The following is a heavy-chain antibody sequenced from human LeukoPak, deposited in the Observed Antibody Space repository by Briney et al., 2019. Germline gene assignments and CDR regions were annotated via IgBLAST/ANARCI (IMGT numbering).Heavy chain of an antibody. V-gene: IGHV4-39*07. CDR1: GGSISNGSYF. Sequence: PSETLSLTCTVSGGSISNGSYFWGWIRQPPGKGLEWIATINYSGTTHYNPSLKSRVTTSADTSNNHFSLNLNSVTAADTAIYHCARGRWISGSYYNFDFWGQGTLVTVSS. D-gene: IGHD1-26*01. CDR2: INYSGTT. CDR3: ARGRWISGSYYNFDF. J-gene: IGHJ4*02.